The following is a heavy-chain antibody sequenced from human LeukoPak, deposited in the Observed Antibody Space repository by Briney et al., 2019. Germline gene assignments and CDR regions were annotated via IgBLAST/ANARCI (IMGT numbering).Heavy chain of an antibody. V-gene: IGHV3-48*03. D-gene: IGHD1-26*01. J-gene: IGHJ4*02. CDR3: ASILGGTRARGFDL. CDR1: GFTFSNYE. CDR2: ITSSGGTI. Sequence: PGGSLRLSCAASGFTFSNYEMNWVRQAPGKGLEWLSYITSSGGTIYYADSAKGRFTISRDNAKNSLDLQMNSLRGEDTAVYYCASILGGTRARGFDLWGQGTLVTVSS.